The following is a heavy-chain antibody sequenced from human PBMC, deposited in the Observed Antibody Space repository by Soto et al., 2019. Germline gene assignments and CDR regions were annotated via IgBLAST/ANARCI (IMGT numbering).Heavy chain of an antibody. CDR3: AREGSSWSPFDY. CDR2: SGST. D-gene: IGHD6-13*01. Sequence: SETLSLTCTVSGGSISNYYWSWIRQPPGKGLEWIGFSGSTNYNPSLKSRVTISVDTSKNQFSLKLTSVTAADTAVYYCAREGSSWSPFDYWGQGTLVTVSS. J-gene: IGHJ4*02. CDR1: GGSISNYY. V-gene: IGHV4-59*12.